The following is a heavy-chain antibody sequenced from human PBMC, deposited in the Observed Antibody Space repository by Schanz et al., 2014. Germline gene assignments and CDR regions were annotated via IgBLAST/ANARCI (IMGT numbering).Heavy chain of an antibody. CDR3: SRGIVGGLDC. CDR2: INSRNEV. J-gene: IGHJ4*02. V-gene: IGHV3-21*01. D-gene: IGHD3-16*01. Sequence: EVQLVESEGGLVQPGGSLILSCAASRLTFANEDIHWVRQAPGKGLEWVSVINSRNEVFSIDSVRGRFTIFRDNPKKSAYLQMNSLRADDTAVYYCSRGIVGGLDCWGQGTLVTVSS. CDR1: RLTFANED.